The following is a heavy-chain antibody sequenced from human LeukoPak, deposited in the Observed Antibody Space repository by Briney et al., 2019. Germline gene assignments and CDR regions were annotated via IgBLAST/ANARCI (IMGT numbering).Heavy chain of an antibody. CDR3: AKATYYDILTTLFDY. Sequence: GGSLRLSCAASGFTFSSYSMNWVRQAPGKGLEWVSSISSSSSYIYYADSVKGRFTISRDNAKNSLYLQMNSLRAEDTALYYCAKATYYDILTTLFDYWGQGTLVTVSS. CDR2: ISSSSSYI. CDR1: GFTFSSYS. D-gene: IGHD3-9*01. J-gene: IGHJ4*02. V-gene: IGHV3-21*04.